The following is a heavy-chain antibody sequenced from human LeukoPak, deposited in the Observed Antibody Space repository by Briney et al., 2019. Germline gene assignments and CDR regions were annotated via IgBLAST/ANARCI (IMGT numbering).Heavy chain of an antibody. CDR1: ELTFMSYA. CDR2: ISYDGTNK. Sequence: GGSLRLSCAASAASELTFMSYAMHWVRQAPGKGLEWVAVISYDGTNKYYADSVKGRFIISRDNSKNTLYLQMNSLRAEDTAVYYCAREGGGYSFDFDYWGQGTLVTVSS. D-gene: IGHD5-18*01. CDR3: AREGGGYSFDFDY. J-gene: IGHJ4*02. V-gene: IGHV3-30-3*01.